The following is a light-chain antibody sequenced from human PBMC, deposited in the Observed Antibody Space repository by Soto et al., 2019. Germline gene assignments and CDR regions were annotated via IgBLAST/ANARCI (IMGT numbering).Light chain of an antibody. J-gene: IGKJ1*01. CDR1: QSVSSNY. CDR3: QQYGSSPWT. Sequence: EIVLTQSPGTLSLSPGERATLSCRASQSVSSNYLAWYQQKTVQAPRLLIYVASSRATGIPDRFSGSGSGTDFTLTITRLEPEDFAVYYCQQYGSSPWTFGQGTKVEIK. V-gene: IGKV3-20*01. CDR2: VAS.